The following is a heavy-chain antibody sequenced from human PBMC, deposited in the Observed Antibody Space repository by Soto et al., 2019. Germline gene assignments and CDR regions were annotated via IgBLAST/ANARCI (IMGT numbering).Heavy chain of an antibody. CDR2: IKQDGSEK. J-gene: IGHJ6*02. CDR3: ARIASTGRRWDV. V-gene: IGHV3-7*01. CDR1: GFTFSNYW. Sequence: EVQLVASGGGLVQPGGSLRLSCAASGFTFSNYWMSWVRQAPVKGLEWVGNIKQDGSEKNYVDFVEGRFTISRDNAENSLYLQVNSLRVEDTAVYYCARIASTGRRWDVWGQGTTVVVSS. D-gene: IGHD6-13*01.